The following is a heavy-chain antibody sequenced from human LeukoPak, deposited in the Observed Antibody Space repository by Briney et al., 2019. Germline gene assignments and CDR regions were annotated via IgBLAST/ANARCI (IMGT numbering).Heavy chain of an antibody. V-gene: IGHV3-30-3*01. CDR2: ISYDGSSR. CDR1: GFTFSNYA. J-gene: IGHJ4*02. CDR3: ARDGAVAGGVDY. Sequence: GGSLRLSCAGSGFTFSNYAIHWVRQAPGKGLEWVTVISYDGSSRYYGESVKGRFTISRDNAKKTVFVQMNSLRPEDTAVYYCARDGAVAGGVDYWGQGTLVTVSS. D-gene: IGHD6-19*01.